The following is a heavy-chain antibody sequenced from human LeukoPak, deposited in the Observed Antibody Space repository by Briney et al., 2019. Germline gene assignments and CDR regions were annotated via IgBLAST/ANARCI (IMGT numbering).Heavy chain of an antibody. CDR1: DHTFTSYG. D-gene: IGHD6-13*01. CDR2: ISTYNGHP. J-gene: IGHJ4*02. V-gene: IGHV1-18*01. CDR3: ARLYLGSSWYVDY. Sequence: ASVKVSCKASDHTFTSYGISWVRQAPGQGLEWMGWISTYNGHPTYAQKLQGRVTMTTDTSSSTAYMELRSLTSDDTALYYCARLYLGSSWYVDYWGQGTLVTVSS.